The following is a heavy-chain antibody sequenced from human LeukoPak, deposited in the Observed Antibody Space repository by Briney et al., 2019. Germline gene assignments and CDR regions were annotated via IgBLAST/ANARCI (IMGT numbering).Heavy chain of an antibody. D-gene: IGHD3-10*01. J-gene: IGHJ2*01. V-gene: IGHV4-39*01. CDR3: ARHLYYSASAFWYIDL. CDR2: VSQSGNT. CDR1: GDSISSSDHY. Sequence: PSETLSLTCTLSGDSISSSDHYWVWIRQSPGKGLEWIGSVSQSGNTYYKSSLKSRITAAIDTSKNGFSLILTSVTAADTAEYYCARHLYYSASAFWYIDLWGRGTLVIVSP.